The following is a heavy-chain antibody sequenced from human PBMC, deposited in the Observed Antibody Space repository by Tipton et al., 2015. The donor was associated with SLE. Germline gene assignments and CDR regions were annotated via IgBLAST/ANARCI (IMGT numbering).Heavy chain of an antibody. CDR2: INPSTGGT. Sequence: QLVQSGAEVKKPGSSVKVSCKASGGTFSSYAISWVRQAPGQGLEWMGWINPSTGGTTYAQNFQGRVAMTRDTSITTAYMELSGLTSDDTAVYFCGKDYYGLGSYVDIWGQGTLVTVSS. D-gene: IGHD3-10*01. V-gene: IGHV1-2*02. J-gene: IGHJ4*02. CDR1: GGTFSSYA. CDR3: GKDYYGLGSYVDI.